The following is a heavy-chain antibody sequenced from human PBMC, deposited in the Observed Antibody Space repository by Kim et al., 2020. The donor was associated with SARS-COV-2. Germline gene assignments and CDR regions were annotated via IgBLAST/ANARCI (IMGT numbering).Heavy chain of an antibody. CDR2: INAGNGNT. CDR3: ARGPYYYGSGSYKSFDI. D-gene: IGHD3-10*01. Sequence: ASVNVSCKASGYTFTSYAMHWVRQAPGQRLEWMGWINAGNGNTKYSQKFQGRVTITRDTSASTAYMELSSLRSEDTAVYYCARGPYYYGSGSYKSFDIWGQGTMVTVSS. CDR1: GYTFTSYA. V-gene: IGHV1-3*01. J-gene: IGHJ3*02.